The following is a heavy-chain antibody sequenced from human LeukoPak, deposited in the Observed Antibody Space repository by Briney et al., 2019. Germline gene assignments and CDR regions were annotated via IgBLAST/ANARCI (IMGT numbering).Heavy chain of an antibody. CDR2: ISNGKT. CDR1: GFPFSSHA. Sequence: GGSLRLSCAASGFPFSSHAMSWVRQPPGKGLEWVAAISNGKTYYADSVRGRFAISRDNSKNTLYLQMNSLGAEDTAIYYCAKPRAMTTGVGRYFDLWGRGTLVTVSS. CDR3: AKPRAMTTGVGRYFDL. D-gene: IGHD1-1*01. J-gene: IGHJ2*01. V-gene: IGHV3-23*01.